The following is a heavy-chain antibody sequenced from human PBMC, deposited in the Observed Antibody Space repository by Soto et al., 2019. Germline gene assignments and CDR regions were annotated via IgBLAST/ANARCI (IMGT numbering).Heavy chain of an antibody. J-gene: IGHJ4*02. V-gene: IGHV5-51*01. CDR2: IYPGDSDT. CDR1: GCSFTSYW. Sequence: GEALKSSCKGSGCSFTSYWMGWVRQIPGKGLEWMGIIYPGDSDTRYSPSFQGQVTISADKSISTACLQWSSLKASDTAMYYCARQGNYDILTAHPDYWGKGTLVTVTS. D-gene: IGHD3-9*01. CDR3: ARQGNYDILTAHPDY.